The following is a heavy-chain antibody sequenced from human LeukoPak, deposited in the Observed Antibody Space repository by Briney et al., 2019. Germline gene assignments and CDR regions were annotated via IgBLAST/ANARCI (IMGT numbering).Heavy chain of an antibody. J-gene: IGHJ3*01. CDR2: ISAYNGNT. CDR1: GYNFTSYT. D-gene: IGHD6-13*01. Sequence: ASVKVSCKASGYNFTSYTISWVRQAPGQGLEWMGWISAYNGNTNYGQKLQGRVTMSTDTSTSTAYMELRSLRPDDTAVYYCARDEGAPIAAANVWGRGTMVTVSS. CDR3: ARDEGAPIAAANV. V-gene: IGHV1-18*01.